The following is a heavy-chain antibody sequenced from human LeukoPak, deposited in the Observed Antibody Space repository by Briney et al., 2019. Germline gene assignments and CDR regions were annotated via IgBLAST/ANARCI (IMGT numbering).Heavy chain of an antibody. D-gene: IGHD6-19*01. V-gene: IGHV3-9*01. CDR3: AKGGIAVAGPPGY. J-gene: IGHJ4*02. CDR1: GFTFDDYA. CDR2: ISWNSGSI. Sequence: GGSLRLSCAASGFTFDDYAMHWVRQAPGKGLEWVSGISWNSGSIGYADSVKGRFTISRDNAKNSLYLQMNSLRAEDTGLYYCAKGGIAVAGPPGYWDQGTLVTVSS.